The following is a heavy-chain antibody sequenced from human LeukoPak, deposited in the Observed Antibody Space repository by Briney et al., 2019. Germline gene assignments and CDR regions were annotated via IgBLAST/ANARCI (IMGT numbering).Heavy chain of an antibody. V-gene: IGHV4-39*01. Sequence: SETLSLTCTVPGGSISSSSYYWGWIRQPPGKGREWIGSIYYSGSTYYTPSLKIRVTISVDTSKNQFSLKLSSVTAADTAVYYCARHGSVAYYDILTGYGARGYFDYWGQGTLVTVSS. CDR1: GGSISSSSYY. CDR2: IYYSGST. D-gene: IGHD3-9*01. CDR3: ARHGSVAYYDILTGYGARGYFDY. J-gene: IGHJ4*02.